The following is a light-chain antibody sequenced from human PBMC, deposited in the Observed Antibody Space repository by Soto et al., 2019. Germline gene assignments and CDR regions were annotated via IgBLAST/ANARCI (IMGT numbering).Light chain of an antibody. CDR1: QSVSSS. J-gene: IGKJ2*01. Sequence: EIVMTQSPGTLSVSPGERATLSCWASQSVSSSLAWYQQRPGQAPRLLIYGASTRATGVPARFSGSGSGTEFTLTITSLQSEDFAVYYCQQYNNWPPYTFGQGTKLQIK. CDR2: GAS. CDR3: QQYNNWPPYT. V-gene: IGKV3-15*01.